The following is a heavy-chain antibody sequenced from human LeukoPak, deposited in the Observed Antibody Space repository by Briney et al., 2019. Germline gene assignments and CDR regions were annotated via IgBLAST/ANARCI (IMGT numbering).Heavy chain of an antibody. CDR3: ARYSRGYTYYLDY. CDR1: GDSITNYY. CDR2: ISYSGST. V-gene: IGHV4-59*01. Sequence: SETLSLTCTVSGDSITNYYWSWIRQPPGKGLECIGYISYSGSTNYNPSLKSRVTISVDTSNSQFSLKLSSVTAADTAVYYCARYSRGYTYYLDYWGQGTLVTVSS. D-gene: IGHD3-22*01. J-gene: IGHJ4*02.